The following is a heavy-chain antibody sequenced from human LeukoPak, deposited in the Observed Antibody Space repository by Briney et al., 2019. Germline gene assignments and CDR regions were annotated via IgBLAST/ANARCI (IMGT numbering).Heavy chain of an antibody. CDR2: IWYDGSNK. V-gene: IGHV3-33*01. D-gene: IGHD6-6*01. Sequence: PGGSLRLSCAASGFTFSSYGMHWVRQAPGKGLEWVAVIWYDGSNKYYADSVKGRFTISRDNSKNTLYLQMNSLRAEDTAVYCCARDTVAALDYWGQGTLVTVSS. CDR1: GFTFSSYG. CDR3: ARDTVAALDY. J-gene: IGHJ4*02.